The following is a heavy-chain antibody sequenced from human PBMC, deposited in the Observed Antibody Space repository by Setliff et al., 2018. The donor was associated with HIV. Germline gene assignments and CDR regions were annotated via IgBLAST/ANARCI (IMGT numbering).Heavy chain of an antibody. V-gene: IGHV4-39*01. CDR3: ARATSPRPMVRGGWFDP. CDR1: GGSISSSSYY. CDR2: IYYIGST. D-gene: IGHD3-10*01. Sequence: ASETLSLTCTVPGGSISSSSYYWGWIRQPPGKGPELIGAIYYIGSTSYNPSLKSRVTISVDTSNNQFSLKLSSVTAADTAVYYCARATSPRPMVRGGWFDPWGQGTLVTVSS. J-gene: IGHJ5*02.